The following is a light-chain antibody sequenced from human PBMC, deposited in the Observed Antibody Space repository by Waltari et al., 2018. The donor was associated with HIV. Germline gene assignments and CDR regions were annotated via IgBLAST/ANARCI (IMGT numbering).Light chain of an antibody. J-gene: IGLJ1*01. CDR3: GTWDSSLNLYV. CDR2: DKE. V-gene: IGLV1-51*01. CDR1: NSNLGNNY. Sequence: QSVLTQPPSVSAAPGQKVSSSCSGGNSNLGNNYVSWYQQLPGRAPRLPIYDKEKRPSGIPDRFSASKAGMSATLDITGLQIVDEADDYCGTWDSSLNLYVFGPGTTVAVL.